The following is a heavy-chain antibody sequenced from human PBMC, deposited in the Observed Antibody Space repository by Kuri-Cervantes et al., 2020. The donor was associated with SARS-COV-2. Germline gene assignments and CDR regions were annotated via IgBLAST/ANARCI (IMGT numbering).Heavy chain of an antibody. CDR3: ARGWSSSWYGYYYYYYGMDV. Sequence: ASVKVSCKASGYTFTSYDINWVRQATGQGLEWMGWMNPNSGNTGYAQKFQGRVTMTRNTSISTAYMELSSLKSEDTAVYYCARGWSSSWYGYYYYYYGMDVWGQGTTVTFSS. CDR2: MNPNSGNT. V-gene: IGHV1-8*01. J-gene: IGHJ6*01. CDR1: GYTFTSYD. D-gene: IGHD6-13*01.